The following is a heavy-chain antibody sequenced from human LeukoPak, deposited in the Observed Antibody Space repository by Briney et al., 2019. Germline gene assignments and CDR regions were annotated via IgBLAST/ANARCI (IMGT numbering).Heavy chain of an antibody. D-gene: IGHD6-19*01. V-gene: IGHV4-34*01. Sequence: SETLSLTCAVYGGSFSGYYWSWIRQPPGKGLEWIGEINHSGSTNYNPSLKSRITISVDTSKNQFSLKLSSVTAADTAVYYCARVAVAGTSFDYWGQGTLVTVSS. J-gene: IGHJ4*02. CDR3: ARVAVAGTSFDY. CDR1: GGSFSGYY. CDR2: INHSGST.